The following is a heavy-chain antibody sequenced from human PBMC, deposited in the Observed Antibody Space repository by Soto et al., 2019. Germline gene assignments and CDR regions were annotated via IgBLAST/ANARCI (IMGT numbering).Heavy chain of an antibody. Sequence: PGGSLRLSCAASGFTFSNYAMSWVRQSPGKGLEWVSAIPGSGGSTYYTGSVKGRFTISRDNSKNTLYLQMNSLRAEDTAVYYCAKIGSSSSVSLPLVLLDYWGQGALVTVS. V-gene: IGHV3-23*01. CDR2: IPGSGGST. J-gene: IGHJ4*02. CDR3: AKIGSSSSVSLPLVLLDY. D-gene: IGHD6-6*01. CDR1: GFTFSNYA.